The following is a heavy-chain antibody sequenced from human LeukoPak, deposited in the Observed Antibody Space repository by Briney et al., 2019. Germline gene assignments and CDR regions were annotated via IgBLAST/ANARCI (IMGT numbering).Heavy chain of an antibody. V-gene: IGHV1-2*06. J-gene: IGHJ3*02. CDR3: AVAIQLFYAFDI. Sequence: ASVKVSCTASGYTFTGYYMHWVRQAPGQGLEWMGRINPNSGGTNYAQKFQGRVTMTRDTSISTAYMELSRLRSDDTAVYYYAVAIQLFYAFDIWGQGIMVTVSS. CDR2: INPNSGGT. CDR1: GYTFTGYY. D-gene: IGHD5-18*01.